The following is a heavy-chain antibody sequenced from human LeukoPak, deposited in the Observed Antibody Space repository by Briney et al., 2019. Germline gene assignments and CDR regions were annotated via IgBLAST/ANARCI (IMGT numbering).Heavy chain of an antibody. V-gene: IGHV4-39*01. CDR2: IYYSKNT. CDR1: GVSLSSSSAY. Sequence: SETLSLTCTVSGVSLSSSSAYWGWIRQPPGKGLEWIGSIYYSKNTYYNPSLKSRVTISADTSKNQFSLTLGSVSATDTAVYYCVSPRGFSYGYFDYWGQGTLVTVSS. D-gene: IGHD5-18*01. CDR3: VSPRGFSYGYFDY. J-gene: IGHJ4*02.